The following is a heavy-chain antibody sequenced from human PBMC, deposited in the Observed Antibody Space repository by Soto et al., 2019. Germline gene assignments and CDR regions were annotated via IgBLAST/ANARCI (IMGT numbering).Heavy chain of an antibody. D-gene: IGHD3-9*01. CDR1: GFTFSTNA. CDR2: IRDSGIDT. V-gene: IGHV3-23*01. J-gene: IGHJ4*02. Sequence: PGGSLRLSCAASGFTFSTNAMSWVRQAPGKGLEWVSGIRDSGIDTFYADSVKGRFTISRDNSKNTLYLQMSSLRVEDTAIYFCAKSVKYILTGFDYWGQGILVTVSS. CDR3: AKSVKYILTGFDY.